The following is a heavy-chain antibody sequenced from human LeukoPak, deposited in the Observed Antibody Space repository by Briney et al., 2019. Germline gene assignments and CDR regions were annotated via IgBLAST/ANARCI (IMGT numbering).Heavy chain of an antibody. D-gene: IGHD2-15*01. V-gene: IGHV3-7*01. J-gene: IGHJ4*02. CDR1: GFSFSAYW. CDR3: ARFGYVAAVDV. CDR2: INPAGSET. Sequence: GGSLRLSCAASGFSFSAYWMTWVRRAPGTGLEWVANINPAGSETYYVDPVKGRFSISRDNAKNLVYLQMNSLRAEDTAVYHCARFGYVAAVDVWGQGTPVTVSS.